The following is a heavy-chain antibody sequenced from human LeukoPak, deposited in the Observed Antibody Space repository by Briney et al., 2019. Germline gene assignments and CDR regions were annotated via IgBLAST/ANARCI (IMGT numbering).Heavy chain of an antibody. Sequence: SVKVSCKASGGTFSSYAISWVRQAPGQGLEWMGGIIPIFGTANYAQKFQGRVTITADESTSTAYMELSSLRSEDTAVYYCARAAAKGYYDFWSGSPRFDYWGQGTLVTVSP. J-gene: IGHJ4*02. CDR1: GGTFSSYA. V-gene: IGHV1-69*13. CDR3: ARAAAKGYYDFWSGSPRFDY. D-gene: IGHD3-3*01. CDR2: IIPIFGTA.